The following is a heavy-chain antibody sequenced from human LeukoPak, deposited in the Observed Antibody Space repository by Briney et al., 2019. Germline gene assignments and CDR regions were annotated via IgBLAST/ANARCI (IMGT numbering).Heavy chain of an antibody. CDR3: ARDLRSSGWYYFDF. CDR1: GFTFSSYR. J-gene: IGHJ4*02. CDR2: IWYDGSNK. V-gene: IGHV3-33*08. Sequence: GGSLRLSWAASGFTFSSYRMNWVRQAPGKGLEWGAVIWYDGSNKYYADSVKGRFTISRDNSKNTLYLQMNSLRAEDTAVYYCARDLRSSGWYYFDFWGQGTLVTVSS. D-gene: IGHD6-19*01.